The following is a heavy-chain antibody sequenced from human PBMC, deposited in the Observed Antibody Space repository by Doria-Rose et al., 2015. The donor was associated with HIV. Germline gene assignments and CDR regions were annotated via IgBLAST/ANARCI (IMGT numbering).Heavy chain of an antibody. CDR1: GGSFSGYY. V-gene: IGHV4-34*01. CDR2: INHSGST. Sequence: QVQLQQWDAGLVKPSETLSLTCAVFGGSFSGYYWSWIRQPPGKGLEWTRVINHSGSTNYKTSLKSRVTISLDTSKNLFSLKLSSVTAADTAVYYCARGLLRGGWNDVDYYYGMDVWGQGTTVTVSS. CDR3: ARGLLRGGWNDVDYYYGMDV. J-gene: IGHJ6*02. D-gene: IGHD1-1*01.